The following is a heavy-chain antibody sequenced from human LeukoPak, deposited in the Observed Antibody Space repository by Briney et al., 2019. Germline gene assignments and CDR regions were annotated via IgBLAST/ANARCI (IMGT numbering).Heavy chain of an antibody. CDR2: IISRTDGGTI. Sequence: GGSLRLPCAASGFTFSNAWMNWVRQAPGKGLEWVGQIISRTDGGTIDYAAPVQGRFTISRDDSKNTLYLEMSSLKTEDTAVYYCSTKLGYNYRTDFWGRGTLVTVSS. J-gene: IGHJ2*01. V-gene: IGHV3-15*01. CDR1: GFTFSNAW. CDR3: STKLGYNYRTDF. D-gene: IGHD5-18*01.